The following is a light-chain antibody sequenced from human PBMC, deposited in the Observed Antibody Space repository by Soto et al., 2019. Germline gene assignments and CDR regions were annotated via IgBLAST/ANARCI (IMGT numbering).Light chain of an antibody. V-gene: IGLV2-8*01. Sequence: QSALTQPPSASGSPGQSVTISCTGTSSDIGGYNSVSWYQQHPGKAPRLMIYEVNKRPSGVPDRFSGSKSGYTASLTVSGLQTEDDAFYYCGSSAGIYHYLVFGGGTKLTVL. CDR2: EVN. CDR3: GSSAGIYHYLV. CDR1: SSDIGGYNS. J-gene: IGLJ3*02.